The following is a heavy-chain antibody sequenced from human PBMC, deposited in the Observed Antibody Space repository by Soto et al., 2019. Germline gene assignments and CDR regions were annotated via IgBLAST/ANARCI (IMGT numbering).Heavy chain of an antibody. D-gene: IGHD6-19*01. CDR1: GASFSGYY. Sequence: PSETLSLTCAVYGASFSGYYWTWIRQPPGMGLEWIGEINHSGITNYNPSLKSRVTISVDRSKNQFSLKLSSVTAADTAVYYCARGLIRGIAVTAIWGQGTPVTGSS. J-gene: IGHJ4*02. V-gene: IGHV4-34*01. CDR2: INHSGIT. CDR3: ARGLIRGIAVTAI.